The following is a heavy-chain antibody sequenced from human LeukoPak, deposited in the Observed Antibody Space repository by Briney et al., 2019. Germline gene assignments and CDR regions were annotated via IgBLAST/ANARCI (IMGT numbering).Heavy chain of an antibody. D-gene: IGHD3-10*01. CDR3: ARDETTGFPLWFGEPLLYGMDV. V-gene: IGHV1-18*01. CDR1: GYTFTSYG. Sequence: ASVKVSCKASGYTFTSYGITWVRQAPGQGLEWMGWISGYNGNTNYAQKLQGRVTMTTDTSTSTANMELRSLSSDDTAVYYCARDETTGFPLWFGEPLLYGMDVWGQGTTVTVSS. CDR2: ISGYNGNT. J-gene: IGHJ6*02.